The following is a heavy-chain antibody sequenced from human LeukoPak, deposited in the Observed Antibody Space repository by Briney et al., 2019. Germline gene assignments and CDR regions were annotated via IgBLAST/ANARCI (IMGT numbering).Heavy chain of an antibody. J-gene: IGHJ3*02. CDR3: ARYSLGYCGGDCYHDAFDI. CDR2: IKGDGSEK. D-gene: IGHD2-21*02. Sequence: HPGGSLRLSCATSGFTFSTNWMSWVRQTPGKGLEWVANIKGDGSEKYYVDSVKGRFTISRDNAENSLYLQMNSLRAEDTAVYYCARYSLGYCGGDCYHDAFDIWGQGTMVTVSS. CDR1: GFTFSTNW. V-gene: IGHV3-7*05.